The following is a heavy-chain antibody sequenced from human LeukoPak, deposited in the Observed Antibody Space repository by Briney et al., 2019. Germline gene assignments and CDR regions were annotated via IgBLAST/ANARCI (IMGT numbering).Heavy chain of an antibody. D-gene: IGHD4-17*01. CDR1: GGSISSHY. J-gene: IGHJ3*02. CDR3: ARDPTTVTKGFDI. V-gene: IGHV4-59*11. CDR2: ISYSGNT. Sequence: SETLSLTCTVSGGSISSHYWTWIRQPPGKGLEWIGYISYSGNTNYNPSLRSRVTILVDTSKNQISLKLSSVTAAVTAVYYCARDPTTVTKGFDIWGQGTTVTVSS.